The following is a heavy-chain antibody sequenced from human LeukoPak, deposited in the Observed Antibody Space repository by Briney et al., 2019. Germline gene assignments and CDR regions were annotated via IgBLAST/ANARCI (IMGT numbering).Heavy chain of an antibody. J-gene: IGHJ4*02. Sequence: GGSLRLSCAASGFTFTSHWMSWVRQAPGKGLEWVARMNLDGSERYYVDSVKGRFTISRDNAKTSLYLEMNGLRDEDTAVYYCARDATYCTNGVCYTRFDYWGQGTLVTVSS. CDR1: GFTFTSHW. D-gene: IGHD2-8*01. CDR2: MNLDGSER. CDR3: ARDATYCTNGVCYTRFDY. V-gene: IGHV3-7*01.